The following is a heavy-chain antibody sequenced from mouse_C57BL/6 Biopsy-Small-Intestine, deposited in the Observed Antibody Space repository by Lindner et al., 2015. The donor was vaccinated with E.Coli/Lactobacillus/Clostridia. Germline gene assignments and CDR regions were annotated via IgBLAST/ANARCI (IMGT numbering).Heavy chain of an antibody. D-gene: IGHD3-2*02. V-gene: IGHV1-80*01. J-gene: IGHJ2*03. CDR2: IYPEDGDT. CDR3: ARSEGSAGFFDF. Sequence: VQLQESGAELVKPGASVKISCKASGYAFSSYWMNWVKQRPGKGLEWIGQIYPEDGDTNYNGKFKGKATLTVDKSSWTAYMELRSLTSEDSAVYYCARSEGSAGFFDFWGQGTSLTVSS. CDR1: GYAFSSYW.